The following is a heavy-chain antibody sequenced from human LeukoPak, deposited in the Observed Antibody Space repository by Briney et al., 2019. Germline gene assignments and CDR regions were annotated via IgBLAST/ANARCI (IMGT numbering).Heavy chain of an antibody. CDR1: GVSFSGYY. CDR3: ARVDTMVRGVIEVFDP. Sequence: PSETLSLTCAVYGVSFSGYYWSWIRQPPGKGLEWIGEINHSGSTNYNPSLKSRVTMSVDTSMNQFSLKLSSVTAADTAVYYCARVDTMVRGVIEVFDPWGQGTLVTVSS. CDR2: INHSGST. D-gene: IGHD3-10*01. J-gene: IGHJ5*02. V-gene: IGHV4-34*01.